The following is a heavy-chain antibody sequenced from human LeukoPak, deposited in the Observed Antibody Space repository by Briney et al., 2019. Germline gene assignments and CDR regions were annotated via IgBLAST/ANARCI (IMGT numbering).Heavy chain of an antibody. D-gene: IGHD6-25*01. V-gene: IGHV3-48*01. CDR3: ARDQIAAENWFDP. CDR1: GFTFSSYS. Sequence: GGSLRLSCAASGFTFSSYSMNWVRQAPGKGLEWVSYISSSSATIYYADSVKGRFTISRDNAKNSLHLQMNSLRAEDTAVYYCARDQIAAENWFDPWGQGTLVTVSS. CDR2: ISSSSATI. J-gene: IGHJ5*02.